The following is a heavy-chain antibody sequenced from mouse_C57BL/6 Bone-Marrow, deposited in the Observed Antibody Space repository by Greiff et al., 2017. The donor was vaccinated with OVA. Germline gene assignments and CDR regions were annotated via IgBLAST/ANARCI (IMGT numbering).Heavy chain of an antibody. CDR3: ARSFYYGSSYDSFDY. J-gene: IGHJ2*01. CDR2: IYPRSGNT. Sequence: QVQLQQSGAELARPGASVKLSCKASGYTFTSYGISWVKQRTGQGLEWIGEIYPRSGNTYYNEKFKGKATLTADKSYSTAYMELRSLTSEVSSFYFCARSFYYGSSYDSFDYWGQGTTLTVSS. CDR1: GYTFTSYG. D-gene: IGHD1-1*01. V-gene: IGHV1-81*01.